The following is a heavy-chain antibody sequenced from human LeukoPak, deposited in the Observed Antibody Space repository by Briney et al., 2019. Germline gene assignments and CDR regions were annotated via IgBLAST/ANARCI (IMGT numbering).Heavy chain of an antibody. CDR1: GYTFTGYY. V-gene: IGHV1-2*02. CDR2: INPNSGGT. Sequence: PGASVKVSCKASGYTFTGYYMHWVRQAPGQGLEWMGWINPNSGGTNYAQKFQGRVTMTRDTSISTAYMELSRLRSDDTAVYYCASLSSWATTYFDYWGQGTLVTVSS. CDR3: ASLSSWATTYFDY. D-gene: IGHD5-24*01. J-gene: IGHJ4*02.